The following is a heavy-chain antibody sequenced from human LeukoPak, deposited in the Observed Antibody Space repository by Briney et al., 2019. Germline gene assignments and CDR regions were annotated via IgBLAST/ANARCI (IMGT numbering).Heavy chain of an antibody. V-gene: IGHV4-59*12. Sequence: SETLSFTCTVSGGSISSYYWSWIRQPPGKGLEWIGYIYYSGSTNYNPSLKSRVTISVDTSKNQFSLKLSSVTAADTAVYYCARDHPNYYDSSGESFDYWGQGTLVTVSS. CDR3: ARDHPNYYDSSGESFDY. CDR2: IYYSGST. J-gene: IGHJ4*02. D-gene: IGHD3-22*01. CDR1: GGSISSYY.